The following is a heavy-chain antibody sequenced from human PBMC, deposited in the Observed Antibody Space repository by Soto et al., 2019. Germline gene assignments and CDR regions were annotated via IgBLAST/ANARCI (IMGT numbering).Heavy chain of an antibody. D-gene: IGHD5-12*01. CDR1: GGSFSGYY. CDR2: INHSGST. V-gene: IGHV4-34*01. J-gene: IGHJ4*02. Sequence: SETLSLTCTVYGGSFSGYYWSWIRQPPGKGLEWIGEINHSGSTNYNPSLKSRVTISVDTYKNQFSLKLSSVTAADTAVYYCARGDARRDGYDYWGQGTLVTVSS. CDR3: ARGDARRDGYDY.